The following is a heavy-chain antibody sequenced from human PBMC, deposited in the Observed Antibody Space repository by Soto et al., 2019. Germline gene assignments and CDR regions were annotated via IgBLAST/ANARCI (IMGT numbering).Heavy chain of an antibody. J-gene: IGHJ6*02. CDR2: IIPIFGTA. Sequence: SVKVSCKASGGTFSSYAISWVRQAPGQGLEWMGGIIPIFGTANYAQKFQGRVTITADESTSTAYMELSSLRSEDTAVYYCARDQSKYYYYYYRMDVWGQGTTVTVSS. V-gene: IGHV1-69*13. CDR1: GGTFSSYA. CDR3: ARDQSKYYYYYYRMDV.